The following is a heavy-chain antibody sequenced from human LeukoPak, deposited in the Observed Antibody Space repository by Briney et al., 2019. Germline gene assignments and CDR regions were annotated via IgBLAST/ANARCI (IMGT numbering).Heavy chain of an antibody. J-gene: IGHJ4*02. Sequence: GGSLRLSCAASGFTFSSYAMHWVRQAPGKGLEWVAVISYDGSNKYYADSVKGRFTISRDNSKNTLYLQMNSLRAEDTAVYYCARDSVGVATFDYWGQGTLVTVSS. D-gene: IGHD3-3*01. CDR2: ISYDGSNK. V-gene: IGHV3-30-3*01. CDR1: GFTFSSYA. CDR3: ARDSVGVATFDY.